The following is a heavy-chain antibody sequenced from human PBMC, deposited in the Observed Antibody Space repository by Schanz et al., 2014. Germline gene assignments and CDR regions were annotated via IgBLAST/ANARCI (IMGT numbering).Heavy chain of an antibody. D-gene: IGHD7-27*01. J-gene: IGHJ3*02. Sequence: QVQLLESGGGLFKPGGSLRLSCAASGFIFNDYYMNWIRQAPGKGLEWLSYISRDGTTSYYADSVKGRFTISRDNAKNSLYLEMTSLRGEDTAVYYCARENLNWEAFDIWGQGTVVTVSS. CDR2: ISRDGTTS. CDR1: GFIFNDYY. CDR3: ARENLNWEAFDI. V-gene: IGHV3-11*01.